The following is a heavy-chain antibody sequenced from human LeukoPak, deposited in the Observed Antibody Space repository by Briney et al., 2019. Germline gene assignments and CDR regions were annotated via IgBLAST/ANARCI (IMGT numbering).Heavy chain of an antibody. D-gene: IGHD3-10*01. J-gene: IGHJ3*02. Sequence: GGSLRLSCAASGFTFSSYSMNWVRQAPGKGLEWVSSISSSSSYIYYADPVKGRFTISRDNAKNSLYLQMNSLRAEDTAVYYCTRDVLLWFGELFGAFDIWGQGTMVTVSS. V-gene: IGHV3-21*01. CDR1: GFTFSSYS. CDR3: TRDVLLWFGELFGAFDI. CDR2: ISSSSSYI.